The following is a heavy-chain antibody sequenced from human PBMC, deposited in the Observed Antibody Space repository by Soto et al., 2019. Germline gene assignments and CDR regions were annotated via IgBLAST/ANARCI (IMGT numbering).Heavy chain of an antibody. CDR3: ARGHYYDSSARDY. CDR2: IYYSGST. J-gene: IGHJ4*02. D-gene: IGHD3-22*01. Sequence: SETLSLTCTVSGGSISSGGYYWSWIRQHPGKGLEWIGYIYYSGSTYYNPSLKSRVSISVDTSKNQFSLKLSPVTAADTAVYYCARGHYYDSSARDYWGQGTLVTVSS. V-gene: IGHV4-31*03. CDR1: GGSISSGGYY.